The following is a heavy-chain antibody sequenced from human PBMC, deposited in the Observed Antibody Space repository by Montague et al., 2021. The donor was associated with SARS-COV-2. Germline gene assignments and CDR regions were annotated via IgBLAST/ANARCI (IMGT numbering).Heavy chain of an antibody. J-gene: IGHJ6*02. CDR3: ARDLSNLYDFWSTSYGMDV. D-gene: IGHD3-3*01. CDR2: INYSGST. V-gene: IGHV4-31*02. Sequence: INYSGSTYYNPSLKSRVTTSVATSKNQFSLELSSLNAADTAVYYCARDLSNLYDFWSTSYGMDVWGQETTVTVSS.